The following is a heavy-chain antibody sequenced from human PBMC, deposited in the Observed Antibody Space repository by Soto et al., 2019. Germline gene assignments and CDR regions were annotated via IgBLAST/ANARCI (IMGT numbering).Heavy chain of an antibody. CDR2: IYYSGNT. CDR1: GGSTSSDNY. CDR3: AREGGESSDGLYYFDS. Sequence: QVQLQESGPGLVKPSQTLSLTCTVSGGSTSSDNYWSWIRQPPGKGLERIGHIYYSGNTDYNPSLKSRLAISIDTSKNRFSMKLSSVTAADTAVYFCAREGGESSDGLYYFDSWGQGSLVTVSS. D-gene: IGHD3-16*01. V-gene: IGHV4-30-4*01. J-gene: IGHJ4*02.